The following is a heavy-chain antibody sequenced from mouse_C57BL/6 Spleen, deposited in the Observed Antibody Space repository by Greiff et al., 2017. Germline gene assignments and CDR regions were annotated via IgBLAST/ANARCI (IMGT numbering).Heavy chain of an antibody. Sequence: EVQLQESGPGLVKPSQSLSLTCSVTGYSITSGYYWNWIRQFPGNKLEWMGYISYDGSNNYNPSLKNRISITRDTSKNQFFLKLNSVTTEDTATYYCARGWGEAYYYSNPWFAYWGQGTLVTVSA. D-gene: IGHD2-5*01. CDR1: GYSITSGYY. V-gene: IGHV3-6*01. J-gene: IGHJ3*01. CDR2: ISYDGSN. CDR3: ARGWGEAYYYSNPWFAY.